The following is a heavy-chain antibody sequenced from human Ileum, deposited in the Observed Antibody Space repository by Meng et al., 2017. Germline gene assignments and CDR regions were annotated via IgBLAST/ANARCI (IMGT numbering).Heavy chain of an antibody. J-gene: IGHJ4*02. CDR3: ARNTVGTTTLDY. CDR2: INVDNGDT. CDR1: GYTLTTYA. V-gene: IGHV1-3*01. D-gene: IGHD1-1*01. Sequence: GQLVQPGTEVKKPGASVKVSCKASGYTLTTYAKQWVRQAPGQGLEWMGWINVDNGDTRYSQKFQGRLTITRETSASTAYLELSSLTSEDTAVYYCARNTVGTTTLDYWGQGTLVTVSS.